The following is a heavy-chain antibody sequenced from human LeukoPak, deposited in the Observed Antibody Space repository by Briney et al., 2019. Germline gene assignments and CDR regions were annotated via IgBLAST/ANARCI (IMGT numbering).Heavy chain of an antibody. Sequence: GASVKVSCKASGYTFTSYYMHWVRQAPGQGLEWMGIINPSGGSTSYAQKFQGRVTMTRDTSTSTVYMELSSLRSEDTAVYYCAREGGAAGTRFLSRMGKIEYWGQGTLVTVSS. V-gene: IGHV1-46*01. CDR2: INPSGGST. CDR3: AREGGAAGTRFLSRMGKIEY. D-gene: IGHD6-13*01. CDR1: GYTFTSYY. J-gene: IGHJ4*02.